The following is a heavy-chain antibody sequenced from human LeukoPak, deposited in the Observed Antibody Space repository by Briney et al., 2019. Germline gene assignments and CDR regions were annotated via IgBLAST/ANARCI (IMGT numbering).Heavy chain of an antibody. D-gene: IGHD3-16*02. CDR3: ARGRLGGLSSNPDAFDF. J-gene: IGHJ3*01. CDR2: INSDGSTT. Sequence: GGSLRLSCAASGFTFSNYWMHWVRQAPGKGLVWVSRINSDGSTTTYADSVKGRFTISRDNPKNTLYLQMNSLRAEDTAVYYCARGRLGGLSSNPDAFDFWGQGTMVTASS. V-gene: IGHV3-74*01. CDR1: GFTFSNYW.